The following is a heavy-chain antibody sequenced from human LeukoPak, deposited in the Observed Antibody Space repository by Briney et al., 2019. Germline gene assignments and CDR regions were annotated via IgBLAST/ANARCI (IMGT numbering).Heavy chain of an antibody. V-gene: IGHV2-70*11. CDR3: ARIRSTGSQSFDY. Sequence: SGPAQVKPTQTLTLTCTFSGFSLSTTGMCVTWIRQPPGKALEWLARIDWDDDKYYNTSLKTRLTISKDTSKNQVVLTMTNMDPVDTATYYCARIRSTGSQSFDYWGQGTLVTVSS. D-gene: IGHD1-26*01. CDR1: GFSLSTTGMC. J-gene: IGHJ4*02. CDR2: IDWDDDK.